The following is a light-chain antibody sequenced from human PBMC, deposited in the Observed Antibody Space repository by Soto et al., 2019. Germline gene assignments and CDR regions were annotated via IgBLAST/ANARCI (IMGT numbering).Light chain of an antibody. Sequence: EIVMTQSPATLSVSPGERVTLSCRASQSVSNNLAWYQQKPGQAPRLLIHGASTRATGISARFSGGGSGTAFSLTTGSLQSADFAVYYCQQYNNWPREFGQGTKVEI. J-gene: IGKJ1*01. V-gene: IGKV3-15*01. CDR1: QSVSNN. CDR2: GAS. CDR3: QQYNNWPRE.